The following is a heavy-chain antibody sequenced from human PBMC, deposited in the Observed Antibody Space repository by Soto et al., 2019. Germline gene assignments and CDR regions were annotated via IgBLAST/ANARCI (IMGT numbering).Heavy chain of an antibody. CDR3: TRSCSSTSCYENAYDI. J-gene: IGHJ3*02. CDR2: INSVNGNT. CDR1: GYTFTTYV. Sequence: QVQIVQSGAEVKKPGASVKVSCKASGYTFTTYVMHWVRQAPGQRPEWMGWINSVNGNTKYSQKFQGRVAIISDTSASTADMELSSLRSEDTAMYYCTRSCSSTSCYENAYDIWGQGTMVTVSS. V-gene: IGHV1-3*01. D-gene: IGHD2-2*01.